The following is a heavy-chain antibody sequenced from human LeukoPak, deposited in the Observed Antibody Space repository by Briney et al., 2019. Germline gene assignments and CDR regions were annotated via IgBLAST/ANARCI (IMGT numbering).Heavy chain of an antibody. CDR1: GGSISSGGYY. J-gene: IGHJ4*02. CDR2: IYHSGST. D-gene: IGHD2-2*01. CDR3: ARVPNPQVVPAATSGGDNGDY. V-gene: IGHV4-30-2*01. Sequence: SQTLSLTCTVSGGSISSGGYYWRWIRQPPGKGLEWIGYIYHSGSTYYNPSLKSRVTISVDRSKNQFSLKLSSVTAADTAVYYCARVPNPQVVPAATSGGDNGDYWGQGTLVTVSS.